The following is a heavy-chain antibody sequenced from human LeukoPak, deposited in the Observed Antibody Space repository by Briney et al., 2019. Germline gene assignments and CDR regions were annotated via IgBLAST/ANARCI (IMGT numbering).Heavy chain of an antibody. V-gene: IGHV3-9*01. CDR1: GFNLDNYA. CDR2: ISWNSGLK. Sequence: GGSLRLSCAVSGFNLDNYAMHWVRQAPGRGLEWVSYISWNSGLKGYADSVKGRFTISRDNAKNSLVLQMNSLTTEDTALYYCAKLGGSFDIWGQGTMVVVSS. CDR3: AKLGGSFDI. D-gene: IGHD3-16*01. J-gene: IGHJ3*02.